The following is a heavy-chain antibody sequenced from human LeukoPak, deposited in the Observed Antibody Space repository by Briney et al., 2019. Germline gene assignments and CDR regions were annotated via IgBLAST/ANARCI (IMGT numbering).Heavy chain of an antibody. CDR2: IKQDGSEK. CDR1: GFAFNTYG. Sequence: GGSLRLSCATFGFAFNTYGMHWVRQAPGKGLEWVANIKQDGSEKYYVDSVKGRFTISRDNAKNSLYLQMNSLRAEDTAVYYCARDRSNWGSFDYWGQGTLVTVSS. D-gene: IGHD7-27*01. J-gene: IGHJ4*02. CDR3: ARDRSNWGSFDY. V-gene: IGHV3-7*01.